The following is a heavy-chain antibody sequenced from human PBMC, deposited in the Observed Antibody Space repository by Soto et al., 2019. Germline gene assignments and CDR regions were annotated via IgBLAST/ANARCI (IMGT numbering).Heavy chain of an antibody. D-gene: IGHD6-6*01. J-gene: IGHJ6*02. CDR3: ARGDESSSSYYYYGMDV. V-gene: IGHV1-69*12. CDR1: GGTFSSYA. CDR2: IIPIFGTA. Sequence: QVQLVQSGAEVKKPGSSVKVSCKASGGTFSSYAISWVRQAPGQGLEWMGGIIPIFGTANYAQKFQGRVTMTAXXSXSXXYKELSSLRSEDTAVYYCARGDESSSSYYYYGMDVWGQGATVTVSS.